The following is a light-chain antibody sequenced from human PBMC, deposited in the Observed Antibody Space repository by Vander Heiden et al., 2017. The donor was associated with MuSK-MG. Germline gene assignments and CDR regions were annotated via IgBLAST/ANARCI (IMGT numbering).Light chain of an antibody. CDR3: QQYGSSPLT. J-gene: IGKJ4*01. Sequence: EIVLTQSPGTLSLSPGEGATLSCRASQSVRSAYLAWYQQKPGQAPRLLIYGAYSRATGIPNKFSGRGSGTDFTLTISRLEPEDFAMYYCQQYGSSPLTFGGGTKVEIK. CDR1: QSVRSAY. CDR2: GAY. V-gene: IGKV3-20*01.